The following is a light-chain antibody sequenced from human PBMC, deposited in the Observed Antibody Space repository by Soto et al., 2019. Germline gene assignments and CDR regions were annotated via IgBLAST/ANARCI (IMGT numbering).Light chain of an antibody. CDR1: QSVSSSN. CDR3: QHHGSSWT. V-gene: IGKV3-20*01. Sequence: EIVLTQSPGILSLSPGEGATLSCRASQSVSSSNLAWYQQKPGQAPRLLIYLASSRATGIPDRFSGSGFGTDFTLTISSLEPEDFAVYYCQHHGSSWTFGQGTKVDIK. CDR2: LAS. J-gene: IGKJ1*01.